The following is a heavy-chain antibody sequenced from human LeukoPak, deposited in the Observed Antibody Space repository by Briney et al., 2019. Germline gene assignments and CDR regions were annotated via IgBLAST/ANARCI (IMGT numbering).Heavy chain of an antibody. D-gene: IGHD3-22*01. CDR1: GYTFSGYY. CDR3: ARYYYDTSSVFDV. V-gene: IGHV1-2*02. CDR2: INPNSGGT. J-gene: IGHJ3*01. Sequence: ASVRVSCKASGYTFSGYYIHWVRQAPGHGLEWVGWINPNSGGTNYAQKFQGRVTMTRDTSISTAYMELSRLRSDDTAVYYCARYYYDTSSVFDVWGQGTRVTVSS.